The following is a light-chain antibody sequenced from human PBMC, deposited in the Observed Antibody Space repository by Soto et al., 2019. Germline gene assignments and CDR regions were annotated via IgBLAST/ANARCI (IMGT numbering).Light chain of an antibody. V-gene: IGKV3-15*01. Sequence: EIVLTQSPGTLSLSPVDRATLSCRASQTVSNNYLAWCQQKPGQAPRVIMYGASSRATGIPVRFSGSGSGTEFTLTISSLQSEDFAVYYCQQYNNWPLTCGQGTRREIK. CDR2: GAS. CDR3: QQYNNWPLT. CDR1: QTVSNN. J-gene: IGKJ5*01.